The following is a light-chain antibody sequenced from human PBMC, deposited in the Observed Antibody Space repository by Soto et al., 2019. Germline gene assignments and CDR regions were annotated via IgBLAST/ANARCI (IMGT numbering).Light chain of an antibody. J-gene: IGKJ1*01. CDR3: QQRSGWPSWT. CDR1: QGISKF. CDR2: AAS. Sequence: IQLTQSPSSLSASVGDSVTITCRASQGISKFLAWYQQKPGKAPNLLISAASTLQSGVPSRFSGSGSGTDFTLTISSLEPEDFTVYYCQQRSGWPSWTFGQGTKVDIK. V-gene: IGKV1-9*01.